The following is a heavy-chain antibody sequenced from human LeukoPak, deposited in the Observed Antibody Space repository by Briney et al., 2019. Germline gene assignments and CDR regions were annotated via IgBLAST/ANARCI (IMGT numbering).Heavy chain of an antibody. CDR1: GGSISSSSYY. CDR3: ARQRVEVVIASIYFDY. CDR2: IYYSGST. D-gene: IGHD2-21*01. Sequence: PSETLSLTCTVSGGSISSSSYYWGWIRQPPGKGLEWIGSIYYSGSTYYNPSLKSRVTISVDTSKNQVSLKLSSVTAADTAVYYCARQRVEVVIASIYFDYWGQGTLVTVSS. J-gene: IGHJ4*02. V-gene: IGHV4-39*01.